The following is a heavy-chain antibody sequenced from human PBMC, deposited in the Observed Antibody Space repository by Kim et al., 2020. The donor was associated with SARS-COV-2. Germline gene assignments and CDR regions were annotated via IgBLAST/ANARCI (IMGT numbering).Heavy chain of an antibody. CDR2: MNPNSGNT. D-gene: IGHD3-10*01. CDR3: ARGNTMVRGVIINWFDP. J-gene: IGHJ5*02. CDR1: GYTFTSYD. Sequence: ASVKVSCKASGYTFTSYDINWVRQATGQGLEWMGWMNPNSGNTGYAQKFQGRVTMTRKTSISTAYMELSSLRSEDTAVYYCARGNTMVRGVIINWFDPWGQGTLVTVSS. V-gene: IGHV1-8*02.